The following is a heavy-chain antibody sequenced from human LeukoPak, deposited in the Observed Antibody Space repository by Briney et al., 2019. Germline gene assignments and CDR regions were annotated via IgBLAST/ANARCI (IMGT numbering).Heavy chain of an antibody. CDR1: GGTFISYA. V-gene: IGHV1-69*04. CDR2: MIPILGIA. Sequence: GASVKVSFKASGGTFISYAIGWVRQPPGQGLDWMGRMIPILGIANYAQKFQGRVTITADKSTSTAYIELSSLRSEDTAVYYYARTAMGEIDYYYGMDVWGQGTTVTVSS. CDR3: ARTAMGEIDYYYGMDV. J-gene: IGHJ6*02. D-gene: IGHD5-18*01.